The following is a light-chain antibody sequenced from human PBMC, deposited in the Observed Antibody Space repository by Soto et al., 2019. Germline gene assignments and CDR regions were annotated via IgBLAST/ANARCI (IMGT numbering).Light chain of an antibody. J-gene: IGKJ4*01. CDR1: QSVSSN. Sequence: EIVMTQSPVTLSVSPGERATLSCRASQSVSSNLAWYQQKPGQAPSLLIYGAFTRATGIPARFSGTGSGTEFTLTISSLQPEDIATYYCQQYDNLPLTFGGGTKVDIK. CDR3: QQYDNLPLT. CDR2: GAF. V-gene: IGKV3-15*01.